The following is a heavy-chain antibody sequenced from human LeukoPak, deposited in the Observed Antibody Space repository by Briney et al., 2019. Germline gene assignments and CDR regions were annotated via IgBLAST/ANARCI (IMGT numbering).Heavy chain of an antibody. CDR2: IRDYGVRR. CDR1: GFTFSSYD. D-gene: IGHD2-8*02. J-gene: IGHJ4*02. V-gene: IGHV3-23*01. CDR3: SNPAQGVVYLY. Sequence: GGSLRLSCAASGFTFSSYDMSWVGQAPGTGLEWVSGIRDYGVRRYYAVSVTGRFTIPRVNSKITLYLQMNSLISEAPTVCYFSNPAQGVVYLYWGQGTLVTVSS.